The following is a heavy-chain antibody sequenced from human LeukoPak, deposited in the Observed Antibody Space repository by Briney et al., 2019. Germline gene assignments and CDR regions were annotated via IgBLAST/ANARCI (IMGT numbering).Heavy chain of an antibody. CDR2: IRSKAYGGTT. CDR1: GFTFGDYA. CDR3: TRVRGGARDSSSWSPWFDP. V-gene: IGHV3-49*04. Sequence: PGRSLRLSCTASGFTFGDYAMSWVRQAPGKGLEWVGFIRSKAYGGTTEYAASVKGRFTISRDDSKSIAYLQMNSLKTEDTAVYYCTRVRGGARDSSSWSPWFDPWGQGTLVTVSS. J-gene: IGHJ5*02. D-gene: IGHD6-13*01.